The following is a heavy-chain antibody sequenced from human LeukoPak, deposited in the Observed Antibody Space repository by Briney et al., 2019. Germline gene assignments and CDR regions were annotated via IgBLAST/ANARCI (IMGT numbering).Heavy chain of an antibody. CDR2: IYYSGIT. V-gene: IGHV4-31*03. J-gene: IGHJ5*02. Sequence: SETLSLTCTVSGGSISSGGYYWSWIRQHPGKGLEWIGYIYYSGITYYNPSLKSRVTMSVDTSKNQFPLKLSSVTAADTAVYYCAREGQFHWFDPWGQGTQVTVSS. CDR3: AREGQFHWFDP. CDR1: GGSISSGGYY. D-gene: IGHD4-11*01.